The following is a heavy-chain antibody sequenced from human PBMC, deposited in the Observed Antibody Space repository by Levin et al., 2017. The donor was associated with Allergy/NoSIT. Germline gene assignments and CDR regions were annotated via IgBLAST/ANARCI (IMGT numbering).Heavy chain of an antibody. J-gene: IGHJ4*02. Sequence: PGGSLRLSCAASGFTFSSYAMHWVRQAPGKGLEWVAVISYDGINKYYVDSVKGRFIISRDNSKNTLYLQMNSLRAEDTAVYYCARSGTASNVNVNRRIDQWGQGTLVTVSS. CDR1: GFTFSSYA. V-gene: IGHV3-30*04. CDR2: ISYDGINK. CDR3: ARSGTASNVNVNRRIDQ. D-gene: IGHD1-14*01.